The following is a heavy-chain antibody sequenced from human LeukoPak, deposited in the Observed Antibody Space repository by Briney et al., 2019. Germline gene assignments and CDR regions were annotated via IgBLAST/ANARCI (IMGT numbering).Heavy chain of an antibody. CDR1: GYTFTGYY. Sequence: ASVKVSCKASGYTFTGYYMHWVRQAPGQGLEWMGWINPNSGGTNYAQKFQGRVTMTGDTSISTAYMELSRLRSDDTAVYYCASGSGSYYSNDAFDIWGQGTTVTVSS. CDR3: ASGSGSYYSNDAFDI. V-gene: IGHV1-2*02. CDR2: INPNSGGT. D-gene: IGHD1-26*01. J-gene: IGHJ3*02.